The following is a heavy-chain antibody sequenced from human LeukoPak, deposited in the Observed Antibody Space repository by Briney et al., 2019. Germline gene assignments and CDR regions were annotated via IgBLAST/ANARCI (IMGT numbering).Heavy chain of an antibody. CDR3: ATSTSRGPYYYYMDV. D-gene: IGHD2-2*01. V-gene: IGHV3-48*03. J-gene: IGHJ6*03. CDR1: GFTFSSYE. CDR2: ISSSGSTI. Sequence: GGSLRLSCAASGFTFSSYEMNWVRQAPGKGLEWVSYISSSGSTIYYADSVKGRFTISRDNAKNSLYLQMNSLRAEDTAGYYCATSTSRGPYYYYMDVWGKGSTVTVSS.